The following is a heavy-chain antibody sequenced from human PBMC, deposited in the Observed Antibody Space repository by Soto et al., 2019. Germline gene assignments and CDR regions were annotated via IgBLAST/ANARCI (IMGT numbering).Heavy chain of an antibody. CDR3: AKDIVATIRYYGMDV. Sequence: GGSLRLSCAASGFTFSSYAMKWVRQATGKGLEWVALITYDGSNKYYADSVKGRFTISRDNSKNTLYLQMNSLRAEDTAVYYCAKDIVATIRYYGMDVWGQGTTVTVSS. CDR2: ITYDGSNK. D-gene: IGHD5-12*01. CDR1: GFTFSSYA. J-gene: IGHJ6*02. V-gene: IGHV3-30*18.